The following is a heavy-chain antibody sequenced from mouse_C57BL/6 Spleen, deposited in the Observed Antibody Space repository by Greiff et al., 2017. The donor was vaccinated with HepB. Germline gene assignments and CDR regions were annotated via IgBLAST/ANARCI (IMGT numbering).Heavy chain of an antibody. CDR3: ARSSDGDYAMDY. J-gene: IGHJ4*01. CDR2: IYPGDGDT. V-gene: IGHV1-80*01. Sequence: VQLQQSGAELVKPGASVKISCKASGYAFSSYWMNWVKQRPGKGLEWIGQIYPGDGDTNYNGKFKGKATLTADKSSSTAYMQLSSLTSEDSAVYFCARSSDGDYAMDYWSQGTSVTVSS. CDR1: GYAFSSYW.